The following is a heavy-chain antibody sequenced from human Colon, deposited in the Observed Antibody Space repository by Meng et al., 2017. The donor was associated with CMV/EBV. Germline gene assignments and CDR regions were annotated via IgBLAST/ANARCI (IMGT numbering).Heavy chain of an antibody. CDR3: ARVKVSGTFYFQH. D-gene: IGHD6-19*01. CDR1: GYTFTGYY. J-gene: IGHJ1*01. CDR2: INPNSGGT. Sequence: ASVKVSCKASGYTFTGYYMHWVRQAPGQGLEWMGWINPNSGGTNYAQKFQGRVTMTRDTSISTAYMELSSLRSDDTALYYCARVKVSGTFYFQHWGQGTPVTVSS. V-gene: IGHV1-2*02.